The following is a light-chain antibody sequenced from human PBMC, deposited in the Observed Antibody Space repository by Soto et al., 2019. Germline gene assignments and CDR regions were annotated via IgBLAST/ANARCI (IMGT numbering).Light chain of an antibody. V-gene: IGKV3-20*01. Sequence: ETVLTQSPGTLSLSPGERATLSCRASQSVSVSHLAWYQQKPGQSPRLLIYGTSSRATGIPDRFSGSGSGTDFTLTISRLEPEDFAVYYGQQYGSSPQTFGQGTKVEIK. CDR1: QSVSVSH. CDR2: GTS. CDR3: QQYGSSPQT. J-gene: IGKJ1*01.